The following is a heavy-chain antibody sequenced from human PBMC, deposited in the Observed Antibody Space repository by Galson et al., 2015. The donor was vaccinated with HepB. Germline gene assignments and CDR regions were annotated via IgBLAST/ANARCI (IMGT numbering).Heavy chain of an antibody. J-gene: IGHJ4*02. CDR3: ARGITIFGVVIPVGY. CDR1: GFTFSSYA. Sequence: SLRLSCAASGFTFSSYAMHWVRQAPGKGLEWVAVISYDGSNKYYADSVKGRFTISRDNSKNTLYLQMNSLRAEDTAVYYCARGITIFGVVIPVGYWGQGTLVTVSS. D-gene: IGHD3-3*01. V-gene: IGHV3-30-3*01. CDR2: ISYDGSNK.